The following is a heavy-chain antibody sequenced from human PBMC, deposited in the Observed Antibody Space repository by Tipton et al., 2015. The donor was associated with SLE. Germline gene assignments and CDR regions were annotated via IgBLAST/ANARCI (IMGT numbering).Heavy chain of an antibody. CDR1: GGSISSGGYY. Sequence: TLSLTCTVSGGSISSGGYYWSWIRQHPGKGLEWIGYIYYSGSTYYNPSLKSRVTIFLDTSKNQFSLKLSSVTAADTAVYYCARESSTMIGAFDIWGQGTMVTVSS. V-gene: IGHV4-31*03. J-gene: IGHJ3*02. CDR2: IYYSGST. CDR3: ARESSTMIGAFDI. D-gene: IGHD3-10*02.